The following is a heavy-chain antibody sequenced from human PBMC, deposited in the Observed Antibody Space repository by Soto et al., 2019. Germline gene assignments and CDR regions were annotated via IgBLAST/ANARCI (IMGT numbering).Heavy chain of an antibody. J-gene: IGHJ6*03. CDR1: GGSISSYY. Sequence: PSETLSLTCTVSGGSISSYYWSWIRQPPGKGLEWIGYIYYSGSTNYNPSLKSRVTISVDTSKNQFSLKLSSVTAADTAVYYCARQQVVVVAPTDSHYYYMDVGGKGTTVTVSS. D-gene: IGHD2-15*01. CDR2: IYYSGST. CDR3: ARQQVVVVAPTDSHYYYMDV. V-gene: IGHV4-59*01.